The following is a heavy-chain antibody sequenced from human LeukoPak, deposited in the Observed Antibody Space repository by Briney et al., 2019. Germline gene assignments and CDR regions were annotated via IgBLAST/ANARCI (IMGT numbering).Heavy chain of an antibody. D-gene: IGHD3-10*01. CDR1: GFTFSSYG. Sequence: GGSLRLSCAASGFTFSSYGMHWVRQAPGRGLEWVAFIRYDGSNKYYADSVKGRFTISRDNSKNTLYLQMNSLRAEDTAVYYCAKGDYYGSGSREFDYWGQGTQVTVSS. CDR3: AKGDYYGSGSREFDY. J-gene: IGHJ4*02. CDR2: IRYDGSNK. V-gene: IGHV3-30*02.